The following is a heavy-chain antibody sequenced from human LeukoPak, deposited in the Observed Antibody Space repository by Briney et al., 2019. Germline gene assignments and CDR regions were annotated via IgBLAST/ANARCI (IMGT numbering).Heavy chain of an antibody. CDR3: AKEPNPYSSGWYFQD. CDR2: VSHDGSTT. V-gene: IGHV3-30*18. CDR1: GFTLRSYL. D-gene: IGHD6-25*01. J-gene: IGHJ1*01. Sequence: QPGRSLRLSCAASGFTLRSYLMSWVRQAPGKGLEWVAVVSHDGSTTFYADSVKGRFTISRDNSKNTLDLQMDSLRPEDTAVYYCAKEPNPYSSGWYFQDWGQGTLVTVSS.